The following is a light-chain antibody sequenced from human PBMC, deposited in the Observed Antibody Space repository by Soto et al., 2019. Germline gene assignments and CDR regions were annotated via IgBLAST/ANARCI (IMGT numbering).Light chain of an antibody. CDR1: QSLLHSNGYNY. CDR2: VCS. Sequence: DIVMTQSPLSLPVTPGEPASISCRSSQSLLHSNGYNYLDWYLQKPGQSPQLLIYVCSNRASGVPDRFSGSGSGTDFTLKLSSVEAEDVGVYYCMQALQTRCTSGQGTKLEIK. CDR3: MQALQTRCT. J-gene: IGKJ2*02. V-gene: IGKV2-28*01.